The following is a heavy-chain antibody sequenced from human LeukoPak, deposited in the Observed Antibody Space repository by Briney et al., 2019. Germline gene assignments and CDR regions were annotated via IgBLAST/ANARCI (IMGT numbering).Heavy chain of an antibody. J-gene: IGHJ5*02. CDR2: IYYTGST. D-gene: IGHD6-19*01. Sequence: SETLSLTCTVSGASISSSFWSWIRQSPGKGLEWIAYIYYTGSTQYNPSLKSRLTISLDTSKNQFSLRLSSVTAADTAIYYCARRITVSATNWFDPWGQGTLVTVSS. V-gene: IGHV4-59*01. CDR3: ARRITVSATNWFDP. CDR1: GASISSSF.